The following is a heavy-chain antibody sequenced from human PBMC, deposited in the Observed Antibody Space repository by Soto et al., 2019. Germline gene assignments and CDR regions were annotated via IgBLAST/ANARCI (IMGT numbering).Heavy chain of an antibody. CDR2: ISGSGGST. CDR1: GFTFSSYA. V-gene: IGHV3-23*01. J-gene: IGHJ4*02. CDR3: AKDRVVVVGVFDY. Sequence: EVQLLESGGGLVQPGGSLRLSCAASGFTFSSYAMSWVRQAPGKGLEWVSAISGSGGSTYYADSVKGRFTISRDNSKNTLYLQMNSLSAEDTAVYYCAKDRVVVVGVFDYWGQGTLVTVPS. D-gene: IGHD2-15*01.